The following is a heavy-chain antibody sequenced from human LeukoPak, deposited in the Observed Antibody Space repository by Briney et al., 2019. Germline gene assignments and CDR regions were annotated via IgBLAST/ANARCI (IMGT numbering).Heavy chain of an antibody. J-gene: IGHJ4*02. CDR2: IIPIFGTA. CDR1: AGTFTIYA. V-gene: IGHV1-69*13. Sequence: EASVTVSFKASAGTFTIYAISWVRQAPGQGLEWMGGIIPIFGTANYAQKFQGRVTITADESTGTAYMELSSLRSEDTAVYYCASPVAGTLFSRKYYFDYWGQGTLVTVSS. CDR3: ASPVAGTLFSRKYYFDY. D-gene: IGHD6-19*01.